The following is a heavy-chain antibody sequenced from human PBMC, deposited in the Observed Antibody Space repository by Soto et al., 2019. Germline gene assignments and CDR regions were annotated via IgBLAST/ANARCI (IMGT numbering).Heavy chain of an antibody. Sequence: GGSLRLSCAASGFTFSSYWMSWVRQAPGKGLEWVANIKQDGSEKYYVDSAKGRFTISRDNAKNSLYLQMNSLRAEDTAVYYCARVSSIAAPVDGMDVWGQGTTVTVSS. CDR2: IKQDGSEK. J-gene: IGHJ6*02. CDR1: GFTFSSYW. CDR3: ARVSSIAAPVDGMDV. D-gene: IGHD6-6*01. V-gene: IGHV3-7*01.